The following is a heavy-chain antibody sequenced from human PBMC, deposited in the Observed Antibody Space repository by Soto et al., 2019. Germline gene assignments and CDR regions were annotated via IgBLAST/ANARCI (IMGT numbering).Heavy chain of an antibody. V-gene: IGHV3-33*01. CDR1: GFTFSSYG. D-gene: IGHD5-18*01. Sequence: SLRLSCAASGFTFSSYGMHWVRQAPGKGLEWVAVIWYDGSNKYYADSVKGRFTISRDNSKNTLYLQMNSLRAEDTAVYYFARGARSGYSYGSYYYYGMDVWGQGTTVTVSS. J-gene: IGHJ6*02. CDR3: ARGARSGYSYGSYYYYGMDV. CDR2: IWYDGSNK.